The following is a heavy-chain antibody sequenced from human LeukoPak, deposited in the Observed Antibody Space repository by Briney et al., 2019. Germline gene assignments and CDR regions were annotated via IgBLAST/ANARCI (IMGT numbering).Heavy chain of an antibody. J-gene: IGHJ6*03. V-gene: IGHV3-23*01. D-gene: IGHD6-6*01. CDR1: GFSFSSYD. CDR2: ISGSGGST. Sequence: GGSLRLSCAASGFSFSSYDMSWVRQAPGKGLEWVSVISGSGGSTYYADSVKGRFTISRDNSKNMLYLQMNSLRAEDTAVYYCARYSSSSRYYYMDVWGKGTTVTVSS. CDR3: ARYSSSSRYYYMDV.